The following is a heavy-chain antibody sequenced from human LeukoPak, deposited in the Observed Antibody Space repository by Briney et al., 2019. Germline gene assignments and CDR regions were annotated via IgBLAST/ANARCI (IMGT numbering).Heavy chain of an antibody. Sequence: GASVKVSCKASGYTFTSYGISWVRQAPGQGLEWMGWISAYNGNKNYAQKLQGRVTMTTDTSTSTAFMELRSLRSDDTAVYYCARDPSTDYYGSGSYYNGVDYWGQGTLVTVSS. CDR2: ISAYNGNK. J-gene: IGHJ4*02. CDR3: ARDPSTDYYGSGSYYNGVDY. CDR1: GYTFTSYG. D-gene: IGHD3-10*01. V-gene: IGHV1-18*01.